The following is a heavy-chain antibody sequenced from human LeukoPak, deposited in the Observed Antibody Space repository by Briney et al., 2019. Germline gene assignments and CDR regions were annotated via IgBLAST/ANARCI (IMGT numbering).Heavy chain of an antibody. V-gene: IGHV3-7*01. CDR2: IRKDGSEK. CDR3: ARISCSRSSCYGVYDY. Sequence: GGSLRLSCAASGFTFSDYWMTWVRQAPGKGLEWVANIRKDGSEKYYVDSVKGRFTISRGNAKNSVYLQMNSLRAEDTAVYYCARISCSRSSCYGVYDYWGQGSLVTVSS. D-gene: IGHD2-15*01. CDR1: GFTFSDYW. J-gene: IGHJ4*02.